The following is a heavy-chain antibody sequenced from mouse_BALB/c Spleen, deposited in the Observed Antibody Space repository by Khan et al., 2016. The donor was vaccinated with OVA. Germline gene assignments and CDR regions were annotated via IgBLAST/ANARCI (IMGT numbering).Heavy chain of an antibody. CDR3: TRHGYVAWFTY. J-gene: IGHJ3*01. Sequence: VHVKQSGPELMKPGTSVKISCKASGYSFTTYYIHWVMQSHGKSLEWIGYIDPFSGDTTFNQKFKGKATLTVDKSSSTAYINLSNLTYEDYAIYYCTRHGYVAWFTYWGQGTLVTVSA. CDR1: GYSFTTYY. D-gene: IGHD2-2*01. V-gene: IGHV1S135*01. CDR2: IDPFSGDT.